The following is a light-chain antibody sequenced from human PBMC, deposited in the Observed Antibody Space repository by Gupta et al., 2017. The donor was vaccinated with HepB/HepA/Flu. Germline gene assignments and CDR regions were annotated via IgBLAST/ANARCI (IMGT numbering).Light chain of an antibody. Sequence: EIVLTQSPGTLSLSPGERVILSCRASQSVSSSYLAWYQQKPGQAPRLLIYGASSRATGIPDRFSGSGSGTDFTLTISRLEPEDFAVYYCQQYGSSPSITFGQGTRLEIK. CDR2: GAS. CDR3: QQYGSSPSIT. CDR1: QSVSSSY. V-gene: IGKV3-20*01. J-gene: IGKJ5*01.